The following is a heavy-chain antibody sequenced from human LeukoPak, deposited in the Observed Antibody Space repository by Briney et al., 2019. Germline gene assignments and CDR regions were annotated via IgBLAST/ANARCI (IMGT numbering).Heavy chain of an antibody. CDR3: GHSSGYYYSANWDY. Sequence: PGGSLRLSCAASGFTFSSYAMSWVRQAPGKGLEWVSAISGSGGSTYYADSVKGRFTISRDNSKNTLYLQMNSLRAEDTAVYYCGHSSGYYYSANWDYWGQGTLVTVSS. CDR2: ISGSGGST. CDR1: GFTFSSYA. V-gene: IGHV3-23*01. J-gene: IGHJ4*02. D-gene: IGHD3-22*01.